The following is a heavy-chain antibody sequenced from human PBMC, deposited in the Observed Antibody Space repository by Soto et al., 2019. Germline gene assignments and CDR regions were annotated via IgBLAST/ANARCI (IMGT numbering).Heavy chain of an antibody. CDR2: IIPIFGTA. CDR1: GGTFSSYA. Sequence: SVKVSCKASGGTFSSYAISWVRQAPGQGLEWMGGIIPIFGTANYAQKFQGRVTITADESTSTAYMELSSLRSEDTAVYYCARVGLGYTYSSSWYANYYYGMDAWGQGTTVTVSS. V-gene: IGHV1-69*13. D-gene: IGHD6-13*01. J-gene: IGHJ6*02. CDR3: ARVGLGYTYSSSWYANYYYGMDA.